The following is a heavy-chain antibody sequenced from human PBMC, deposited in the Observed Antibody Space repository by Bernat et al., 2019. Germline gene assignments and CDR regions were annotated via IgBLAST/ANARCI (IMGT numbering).Heavy chain of an antibody. CDR2: IYYSGST. Sequence: QVQLQQWGAGLLKPSETLSLTCAVYGGSFSGYYWSWIRQPPGKGLEWIGYIYYSGSTNYNPSLKSRVTISVDTSKNQFSLKLSSVTAADTAVYYCARHPYGDQDAFDIWGQGTMVTVSS. CDR1: GGSFSGYY. D-gene: IGHD4-17*01. V-gene: IGHV4-34*11. CDR3: ARHPYGDQDAFDI. J-gene: IGHJ3*02.